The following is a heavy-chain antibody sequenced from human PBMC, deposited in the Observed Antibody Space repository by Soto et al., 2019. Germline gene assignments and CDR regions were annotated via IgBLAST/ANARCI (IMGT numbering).Heavy chain of an antibody. CDR3: AEGEYYYDSSGYYSDAFDI. V-gene: IGHV4-4*02. D-gene: IGHD3-22*01. CDR2: IYHSGST. Sequence: SETLSLTCAVSGGSISSSNWWRWVRQPPGKGLEWIGEIYHSGSTNYNPSLKSRVTISVDTSKNQFSLKLSSVTAADTAVYYCAEGEYYYDSSGYYSDAFDIWGQGTMVTVSS. CDR1: GGSISSSNW. J-gene: IGHJ3*02.